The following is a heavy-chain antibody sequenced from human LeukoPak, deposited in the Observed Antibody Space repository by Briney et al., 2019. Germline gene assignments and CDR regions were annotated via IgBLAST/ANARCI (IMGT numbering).Heavy chain of an antibody. CDR3: ARSNNDGDYLGVGFDY. V-gene: IGHV7-4-1*02. J-gene: IGHJ4*02. CDR2: INTNTGNP. D-gene: IGHD4-17*01. CDR1: GYTFIKYA. Sequence: GASVKVSCKTSGYTFIKYAINWVRQAPGHGLEWMGWINTNTGNPTYAQGFTGLFVFSLDTSVSTAYLQINSLATEDTAIYYCARSNNDGDYLGVGFDYWGQGALVTVSS.